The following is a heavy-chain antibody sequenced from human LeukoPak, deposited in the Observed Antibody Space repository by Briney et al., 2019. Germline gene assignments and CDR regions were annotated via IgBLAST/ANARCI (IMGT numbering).Heavy chain of an antibody. Sequence: NPSETLSLTCTVSGYSISSGYYWGWIRQPPGKGLEWIGSIYHSGSAYYNPSLKSRVTISVDTSKNQFSLKLGSVTAADTAVYYCARNLREQLAYYYYYYMDVWGKGTTVTVSS. CDR2: IYHSGSA. D-gene: IGHD6-6*01. CDR3: ARNLREQLAYYYYYYMDV. CDR1: GYSISSGYY. V-gene: IGHV4-38-2*02. J-gene: IGHJ6*03.